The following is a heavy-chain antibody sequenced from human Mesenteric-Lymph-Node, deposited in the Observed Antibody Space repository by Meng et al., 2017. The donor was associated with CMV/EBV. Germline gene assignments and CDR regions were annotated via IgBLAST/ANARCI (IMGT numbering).Heavy chain of an antibody. CDR1: GFTFSSYA. D-gene: IGHD3-9*01. V-gene: IGHV3-23*01. CDR3: SSFDYAGHPDSFDI. J-gene: IGHJ4*01. Sequence: GGSLRLSCAASGFTFSSYAMSWVRQAPGKGLEWVSAISGSGGSTYYADSVKGRFTISRDTSKNTVDLQMNSLRAEDTAVYYCSSFDYAGHPDSFDIWGQGTLVTVSS. CDR2: ISGSGGST.